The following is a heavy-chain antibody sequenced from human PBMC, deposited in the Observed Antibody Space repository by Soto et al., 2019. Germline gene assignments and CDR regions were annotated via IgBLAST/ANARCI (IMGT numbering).Heavy chain of an antibody. V-gene: IGHV3-11*01. J-gene: IGHJ6*03. CDR2: ISSSGSTI. D-gene: IGHD1-26*01. CDR1: GFTFSDYY. Sequence: GGSLRLSCAASGFTFSDYYMSWIRQAPGKGLEWVSYISSSGSTIYYADSVKGRFTISRDNAKNSLYLQMNSLRAEDTAVYYCASSTSYYYYMDVWGKGTTVTVSS. CDR3: ASSTSYYYYMDV.